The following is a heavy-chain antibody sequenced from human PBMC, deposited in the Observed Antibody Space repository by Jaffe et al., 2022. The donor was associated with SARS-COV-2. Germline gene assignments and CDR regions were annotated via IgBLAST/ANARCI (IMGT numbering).Heavy chain of an antibody. CDR2: IYPGDSDT. CDR1: GYSFTSYW. J-gene: IGHJ5*02. Sequence: EVQLVQSGAEVKKPGESLKISCKGSGYSFTSYWIGWVRQMPGKGLEWMGIIYPGDSDTRYSPSFQGQVTISADKSISTAYLQWSSLKASDTAMYYCARRRGVGLLWFGDPTGDNNWFDPWGQGTLVTVSS. V-gene: IGHV5-51*01. D-gene: IGHD3-10*01. CDR3: ARRRGVGLLWFGDPTGDNNWFDP.